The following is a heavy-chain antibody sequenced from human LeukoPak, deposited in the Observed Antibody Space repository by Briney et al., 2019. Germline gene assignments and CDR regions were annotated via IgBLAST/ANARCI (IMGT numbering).Heavy chain of an antibody. D-gene: IGHD1-26*01. CDR1: GFTFSSYG. Sequence: GGSLRLSCAASGFTFSSYGMHWVRRAPGKGLEWVAVISYDGSNKYYADSVKGRFTISRDNSKNTLYLQMNSLRAEDTAVYYCTKEAHSGSYLDAFDIWGQGTMVTVSS. CDR2: ISYDGSNK. CDR3: TKEAHSGSYLDAFDI. J-gene: IGHJ3*02. V-gene: IGHV3-30*18.